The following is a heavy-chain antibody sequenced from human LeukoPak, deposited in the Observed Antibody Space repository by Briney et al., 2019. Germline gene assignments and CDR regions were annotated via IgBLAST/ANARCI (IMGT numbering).Heavy chain of an antibody. D-gene: IGHD5-18*01. Sequence: ASVKVSCKASGGTFSSYAISWVRQAPGQGLEWMGGIIPIFGTANYAQKFQGRVMITADESTTTAYMELSSLRSEDTAVYYCARVTHTELSTWFDPWGQGTLVTVSS. V-gene: IGHV1-69*13. CDR3: ARVTHTELSTWFDP. CDR2: IIPIFGTA. J-gene: IGHJ5*02. CDR1: GGTFSSYA.